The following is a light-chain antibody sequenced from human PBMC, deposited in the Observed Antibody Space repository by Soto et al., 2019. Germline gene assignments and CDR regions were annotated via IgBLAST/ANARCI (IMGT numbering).Light chain of an antibody. CDR1: QSVSSY. J-gene: IGKJ1*01. Sequence: EIVLTQSPSTLSLSPGERATLSCRASQSVSSYLAWYQQKPGQAPRLLIYDASNRATVIPARFSGSGSGTDFTLTISSLEPEDYAVYYCQQRSNRPPWTFGQGTKVEIK. V-gene: IGKV3-11*01. CDR2: DAS. CDR3: QQRSNRPPWT.